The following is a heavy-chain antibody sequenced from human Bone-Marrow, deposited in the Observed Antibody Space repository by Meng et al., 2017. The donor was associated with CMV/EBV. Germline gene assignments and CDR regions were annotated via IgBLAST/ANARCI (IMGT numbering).Heavy chain of an antibody. CDR2: VYYSGST. Sequence: SETLSLTCTVSGGSISSSSYYWGWIRQPPGKGLEWITSVYYSGSTFYNPSLKSRATISLDTSKNQFSLNLSSVTAADTAVYYCAKGPGHFRGGEYYFDNWGQGTLVTVSS. CDR1: GGSISSSSYY. V-gene: IGHV4-39*01. D-gene: IGHD3-10*01. J-gene: IGHJ4*02. CDR3: AKGPGHFRGGEYYFDN.